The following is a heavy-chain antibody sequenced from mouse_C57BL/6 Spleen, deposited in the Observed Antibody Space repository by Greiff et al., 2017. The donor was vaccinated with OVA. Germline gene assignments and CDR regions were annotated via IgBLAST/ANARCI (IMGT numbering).Heavy chain of an antibody. D-gene: IGHD1-1*01. CDR3: ARSLPYYYGSSYGGYFDV. Sequence: QVQLQQSGAELVRPGASVKLSCKASGYTFTDYYINWVKQRPGQGLEWIARIYPGSGNTYYNEKFKGKATLTAEKSSSTAYMQLSSLTSEDSAVYFCARSLPYYYGSSYGGYFDVWGTGTTVTVSS. CDR1: GYTFTDYY. J-gene: IGHJ1*03. V-gene: IGHV1-76*01. CDR2: IYPGSGNT.